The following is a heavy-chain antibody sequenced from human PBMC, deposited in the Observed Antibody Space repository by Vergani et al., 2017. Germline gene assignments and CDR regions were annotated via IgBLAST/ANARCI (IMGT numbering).Heavy chain of an antibody. CDR3: ARPGSSSWEYDAFDI. CDR1: GYSFTSYW. CDR2: IYPGDSDT. J-gene: IGHJ3*02. V-gene: IGHV5-51*03. Sequence: EVQLVQSGAEVKKPGASLKISCKGSGYSFTSYWIGWVRQMPGKGLEWMGIIYPGDSDTRYSPSFQGQVTISADKSISTAYLQWSSLKASDTAMYYGARPGSSSWEYDAFDIWGQGTTVTVSS. D-gene: IGHD6-13*01.